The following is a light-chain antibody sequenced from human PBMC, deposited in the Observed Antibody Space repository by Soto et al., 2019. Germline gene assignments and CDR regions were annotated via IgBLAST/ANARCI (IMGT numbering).Light chain of an antibody. CDR3: SSFSSSSTLVV. V-gene: IGLV2-14*01. J-gene: IGLJ2*01. Sequence: QSVLTQPASVSGSPGQSITISCTGTSSDVGGYSYVSWYQQHPGKAPKLMIYEVSNRPSGVSNRFSGSKSGNTASLTISGLQAEDEAGYSCSSFSSSSTLVVFGGGTKLTVL. CDR2: EVS. CDR1: SSDVGGYSY.